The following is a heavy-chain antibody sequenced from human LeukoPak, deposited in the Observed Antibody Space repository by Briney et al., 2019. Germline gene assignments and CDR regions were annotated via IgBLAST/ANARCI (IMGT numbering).Heavy chain of an antibody. D-gene: IGHD3-22*01. J-gene: IGHJ4*02. CDR2: IYTSGST. CDR3: AREDYYDSSGYSFDY. CDR1: GGSISSYY. Sequence: SETLSLTCTVSGGSISSYYWSWIRQPAGKGLEWIGRIYTSGSTNYNPSLKNRVTMSVDTSKNQFSLKLSSVTAADTAVYCCAREDYYDSSGYSFDYWGQGTLVTVSS. V-gene: IGHV4-4*07.